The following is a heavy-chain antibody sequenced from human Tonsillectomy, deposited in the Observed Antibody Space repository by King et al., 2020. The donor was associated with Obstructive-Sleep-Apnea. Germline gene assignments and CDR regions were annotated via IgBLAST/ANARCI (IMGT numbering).Heavy chain of an antibody. Sequence: QLQESGPGLVKPSETLSLTCTVSGGSISSYYWSWIRQPPGKGLEWIGYIYYSGSTNYNPSLKSRVTISVDTSKNQFSLKLSSVTAADTAVYYCARHVTVGVDAAFDIWGQGTMVTVSS. CDR3: ARHVTVGVDAAFDI. CDR2: IYYSGST. CDR1: GGSISSYY. V-gene: IGHV4-59*08. J-gene: IGHJ3*02. D-gene: IGHD3-10*01.